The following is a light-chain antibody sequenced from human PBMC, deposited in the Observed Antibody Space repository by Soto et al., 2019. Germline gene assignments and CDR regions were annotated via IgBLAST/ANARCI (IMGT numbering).Light chain of an antibody. CDR3: QQYNGYSWT. CDR1: QSISTW. Sequence: DIQMTQSPSTLSASVGARVTITCRASQSISTWLAWYQQKPGKAPKVLIYKASSLESGVPSRFSGSGSGTEFTLTISSLQPDDFATYYCQQYNGYSWTFDQGTKVEIK. CDR2: KAS. J-gene: IGKJ1*01. V-gene: IGKV1-5*03.